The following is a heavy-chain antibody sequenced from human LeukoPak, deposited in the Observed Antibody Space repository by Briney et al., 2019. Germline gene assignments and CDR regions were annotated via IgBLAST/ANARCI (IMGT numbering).Heavy chain of an antibody. J-gene: IGHJ4*02. CDR1: GFTFSSYS. V-gene: IGHV3-21*01. CDR2: ISSSSSYI. Sequence: GGSLRLSCAASGFTFSSYSMNWVRQAPGKGLEWVSSISSSSSYIYYADSVKGRFTISRDNAKNSLYLQMNSLRAEDTAVYYCARDGVARGGSYGLDFDYWGQGTLVTVSS. D-gene: IGHD1-26*01. CDR3: ARDGVARGGSYGLDFDY.